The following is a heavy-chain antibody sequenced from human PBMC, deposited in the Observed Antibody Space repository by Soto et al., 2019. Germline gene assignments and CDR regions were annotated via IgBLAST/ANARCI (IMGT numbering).Heavy chain of an antibody. V-gene: IGHV3-33*01. D-gene: IGHD3-16*01. CDR2: IWYDGSDK. Sequence: GGSLRLSCAASGFTFSGFGMHWVRQAPGKGLEWVAIIWYDGSDKYYADSVKGRFTISRDNSKNTLYLQMNSLRAEDTAVYHCAFGNLSYYFDFWGQGTPVPVSS. CDR1: GFTFSGFG. J-gene: IGHJ4*02. CDR3: AFGNLSYYFDF.